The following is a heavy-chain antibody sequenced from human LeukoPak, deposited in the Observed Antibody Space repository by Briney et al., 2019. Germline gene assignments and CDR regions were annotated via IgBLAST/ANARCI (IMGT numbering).Heavy chain of an antibody. CDR3: ASAIRYFGWLLDY. CDR1: GDSISSGSYY. J-gene: IGHJ4*02. Sequence: SETLSLTCTVSGDSISSGSYYRFWIRQPAGKGLECIGRVYTSGSTNYNPSLKSRVTISVDTSKNQFSLELSSVTAADTAVYYCASAIRYFGWLLDYWGQGTLVTVSS. CDR2: VYTSGST. V-gene: IGHV4-61*02. D-gene: IGHD3-9*01.